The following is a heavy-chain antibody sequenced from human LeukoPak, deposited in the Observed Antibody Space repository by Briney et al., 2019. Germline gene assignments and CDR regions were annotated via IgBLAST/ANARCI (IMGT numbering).Heavy chain of an antibody. CDR1: GGSISSYY. V-gene: IGHV4-34*01. CDR2: INHSGST. J-gene: IGHJ4*02. D-gene: IGHD3-3*01. CDR3: ARRGGPRSGYYVY. Sequence: PSETLSLTCTVSGGSISSYYWSWIRQPPGKGLEWIGEINHSGSTNCNPSLKSRVTISVDTSKNQFSLKLSSVTAADTAVYYCARRGGPRSGYYVYWGQGTLVTVSS.